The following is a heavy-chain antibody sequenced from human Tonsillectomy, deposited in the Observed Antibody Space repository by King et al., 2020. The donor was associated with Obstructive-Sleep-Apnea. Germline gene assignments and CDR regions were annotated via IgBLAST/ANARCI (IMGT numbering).Heavy chain of an antibody. D-gene: IGHD3-16*01. CDR1: GFTFSSYS. CDR2: ISSSSSTI. CDR3: ARDSQGGGHGKGFDP. V-gene: IGHV3-48*01. J-gene: IGHJ5*02. Sequence: VQLVESGGGLLQPGGSLRLSCAASGFTFSSYSMNWVRQAPGKGLEWVSYISSSSSTIYYDYSVEGRFTISRDKAKNSLYLQMNSLSAEDTAVYYCARDSQGGGHGKGFDPWGQGTLVTVSS.